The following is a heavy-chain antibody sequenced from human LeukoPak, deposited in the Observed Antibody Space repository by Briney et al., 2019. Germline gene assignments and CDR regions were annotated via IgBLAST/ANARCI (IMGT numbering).Heavy chain of an antibody. V-gene: IGHV4-31*03. J-gene: IGHJ4*02. CDR3: ARLPYYYDSSGYRHFFPFDY. CDR2: IYYSGST. Sequence: SQTLSLTCTVSGGSISSGGYYWSWIRQHPGKGLEWIGYIYYSGSTYYNPSLKSRVTTSVDTSKNQFSLKLSSVTAADTAVYYCARLPYYYDSSGYRHFFPFDYWGQGTLVTVSS. CDR1: GGSISSGGYY. D-gene: IGHD3-22*01.